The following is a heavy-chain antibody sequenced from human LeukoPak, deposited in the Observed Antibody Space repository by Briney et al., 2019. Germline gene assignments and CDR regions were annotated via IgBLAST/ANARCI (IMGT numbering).Heavy chain of an antibody. CDR1: GFTFSSYS. D-gene: IGHD3-3*01. CDR2: ISSSSSYI. Sequence: GGSLRLSCAASGFTFSSYSMNWVRQAPGKGLEWVSSISSSSSYIYYADSEKGRFTISRDNAKNSLYLQMNSLRAEDTAVYYCAGDWILEWLLPQIYYYYYYMDVWGKGTTVTVSS. J-gene: IGHJ6*03. V-gene: IGHV3-21*01. CDR3: AGDWILEWLLPQIYYYYYYMDV.